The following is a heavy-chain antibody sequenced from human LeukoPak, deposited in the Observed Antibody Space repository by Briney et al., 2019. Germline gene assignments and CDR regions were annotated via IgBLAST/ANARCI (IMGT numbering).Heavy chain of an antibody. CDR1: GYSFTSYC. V-gene: IGHV5-51*01. D-gene: IGHD1-26*01. Sequence: GESLQISCKVSGYSFTSYCIGWARPMPGKGLEWTGIIYPGDSGPTYSPSFQGQVTISVDKSINTAYLQWSSLQASDTAMYYCGMSGDRVPLQDDVFDVWGEGTMVTVST. J-gene: IGHJ3*01. CDR2: IYPGDSGP. CDR3: GMSGDRVPLQDDVFDV.